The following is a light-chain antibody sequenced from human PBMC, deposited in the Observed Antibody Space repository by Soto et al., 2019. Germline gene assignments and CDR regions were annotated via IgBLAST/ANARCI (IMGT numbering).Light chain of an antibody. CDR1: QGIGSY. Sequence: IQLTQSPSSLSASVGDRVTITCRASQGIGSYLARYQQKPGEAPKLLIFAASTLQSGVPSRFSGRGSCTDFTLTISSPQAEDFATDYCQQLSTYPSTFGGGTKVEIK. CDR2: AAS. V-gene: IGKV1-9*01. J-gene: IGKJ4*01. CDR3: QQLSTYPST.